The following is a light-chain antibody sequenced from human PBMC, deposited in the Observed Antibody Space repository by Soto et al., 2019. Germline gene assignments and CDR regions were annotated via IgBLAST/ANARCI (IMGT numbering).Light chain of an antibody. J-gene: IGKJ4*01. CDR3: QQYNNWLT. CDR2: GAS. V-gene: IGKV3-15*01. CDR1: QSVSSN. Sequence: EIVMTQSPATLSVSPGERATLSCRASQSVSSNLAWYQQTPGQAPRLLIYGASTRATGVPARFSGSRSGTEFTLTISSLQSEDFAVYYCQQYNNWLTFGGGTKVEIK.